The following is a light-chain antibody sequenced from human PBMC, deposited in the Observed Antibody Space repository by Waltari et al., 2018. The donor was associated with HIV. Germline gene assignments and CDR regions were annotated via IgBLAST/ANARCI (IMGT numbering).Light chain of an antibody. CDR2: YKSDSDK. Sequence: QAVLTQPPSLSASPGASASLTCTLRSGINVGAYWIYWYQQKPGSPPQFLLRYKSDSDKYQGSGVPSRFSGSNDASVNAGILFISGLQSEDEADYYCMIWHSDTVIIGGGTKLTVL. CDR3: MIWHSDTVI. CDR1: SGINVGAYW. V-gene: IGLV5-45*01. J-gene: IGLJ2*01.